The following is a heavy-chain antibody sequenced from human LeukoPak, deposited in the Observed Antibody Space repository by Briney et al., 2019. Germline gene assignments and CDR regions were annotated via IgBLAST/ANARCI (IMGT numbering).Heavy chain of an antibody. J-gene: IGHJ4*02. CDR3: AKDRSSDFWSGYSHFDY. D-gene: IGHD3-3*01. CDR2: ISWNSGSI. Sequence: GGSLRLSCAASGFTFDDYAMHWVRQAPGKGLEWVSGISWNSGSIGYADSVKGRFTISRDNAKNSLYPQMNSLRAEDMALYYCAKDRSSDFWSGYSHFDYWGQGTLVTVSS. V-gene: IGHV3-9*03. CDR1: GFTFDDYA.